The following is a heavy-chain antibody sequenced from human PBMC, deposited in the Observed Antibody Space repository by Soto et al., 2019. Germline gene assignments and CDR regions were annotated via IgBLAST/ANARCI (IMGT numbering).Heavy chain of an antibody. V-gene: IGHV3-7*03. CDR1: GFTFSSYW. D-gene: IGHD1-26*01. Sequence: GVSLRLSCAASGFTFSSYWMSWVRQAPGKGLEWVANIKQDGSEKYYVDSVKGRFTISRDNAKNSLYLQMNSLRAEDTAVYYCARSHWDSPFDYWGQGALVTVSS. CDR3: ARSHWDSPFDY. J-gene: IGHJ4*02. CDR2: IKQDGSEK.